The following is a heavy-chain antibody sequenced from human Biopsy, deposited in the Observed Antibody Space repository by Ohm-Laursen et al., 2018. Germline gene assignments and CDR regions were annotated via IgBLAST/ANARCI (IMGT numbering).Heavy chain of an antibody. CDR1: GGSISSGSNY. J-gene: IGHJ4*02. Sequence: PSETLSLTCTVSGGSISSGSNYWAWIRQPPGKGLEWIGSVYHSGTTYYSPSLKSRVTISVDTSKNQLSLKVTSVTAADTAAYYYARQDGNGPFALDSWGQGTLVTVSS. D-gene: IGHD5-24*01. V-gene: IGHV4-39*01. CDR2: VYHSGTT. CDR3: ARQDGNGPFALDS.